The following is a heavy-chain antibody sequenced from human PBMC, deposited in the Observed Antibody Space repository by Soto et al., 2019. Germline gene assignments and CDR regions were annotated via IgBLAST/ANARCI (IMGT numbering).Heavy chain of an antibody. V-gene: IGHV3-30-3*01. Sequence: QVQLVESGGGVVQPGRSLRLSCAASGFTFSTYAMHWVRQAPGKGLEWVAVIPYDGSNTDYADSVKGRFTISRDNSKRTMDLQMNSLRPEDSAVYYCARGKGIWESDAFDIWGQGTMVTVSS. D-gene: IGHD3-16*01. J-gene: IGHJ3*02. CDR2: IPYDGSNT. CDR3: ARGKGIWESDAFDI. CDR1: GFTFSTYA.